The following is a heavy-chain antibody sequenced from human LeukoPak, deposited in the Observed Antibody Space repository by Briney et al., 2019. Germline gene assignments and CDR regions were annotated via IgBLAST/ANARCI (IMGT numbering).Heavy chain of an antibody. D-gene: IGHD1-26*01. CDR3: ARLVGATTGSFVAFDY. Sequence: GGSLRLSCAASGITVSSNYMSWVRQAPGKGLEWVSVIYSGGSTYYADSVKGRFTISRDNSKNTLYLQMNSLRAEDTAVYYCARLVGATTGSFVAFDYWGQGTLVTVSS. CDR1: GITVSSNY. CDR2: IYSGGST. J-gene: IGHJ4*02. V-gene: IGHV3-66*01.